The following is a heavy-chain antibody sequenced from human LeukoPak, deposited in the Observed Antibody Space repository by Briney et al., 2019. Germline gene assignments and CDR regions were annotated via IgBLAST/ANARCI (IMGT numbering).Heavy chain of an antibody. CDR2: IYHSGST. J-gene: IGHJ6*02. CDR1: GYSISSGYY. CDR3: ARGVTMTMDV. D-gene: IGHD3-22*01. V-gene: IGHV4-38-2*02. Sequence: SETLSLTCTVSGYSISSGYYWGWIRQPPGKGLEWIGSIYHSGSTYYNPSLKSRVTISVDRSKNQFSLKLSSVTAADTAVYYCARGVTMTMDVWGQGATVTVSS.